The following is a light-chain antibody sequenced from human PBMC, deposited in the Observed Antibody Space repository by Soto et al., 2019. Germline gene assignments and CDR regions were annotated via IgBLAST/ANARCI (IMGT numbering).Light chain of an antibody. CDR2: EVY. Sequence: QSVLTHPPSASGSPGQSGTISCTGTSSDVGYYNYVSWFQQHPGKGPKLIIYEVYKRPSGVPDRFSGSKSGNTASLTVSGLQAEDEADYYCSSHAGYNNFYVFGTGTKVTVL. J-gene: IGLJ1*01. CDR3: SSHAGYNNFYV. CDR1: SSDVGYYNY. V-gene: IGLV2-8*01.